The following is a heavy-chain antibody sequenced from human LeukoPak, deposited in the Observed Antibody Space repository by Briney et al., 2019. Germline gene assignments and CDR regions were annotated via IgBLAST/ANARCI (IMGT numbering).Heavy chain of an antibody. CDR1: GFTLSSYA. D-gene: IGHD6-13*01. J-gene: IGHJ6*03. CDR2: ISSSSFKI. V-gene: IGHV3-48*04. Sequence: GGSLRLSCAASGFTLSSYAMSWVRQAPGKGLEWVSYISSSSFKIGYADSVKGRFTISRDNSKNSLYLQMDSLRVEDTAVYYCVRDPSYGSSWYYYMDVWGQGTTVTVSS. CDR3: VRDPSYGSSWYYYMDV.